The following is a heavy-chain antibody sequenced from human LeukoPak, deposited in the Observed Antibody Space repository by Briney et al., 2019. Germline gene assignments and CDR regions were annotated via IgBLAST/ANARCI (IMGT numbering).Heavy chain of an antibody. D-gene: IGHD3-10*01. CDR2: IQQDGSGK. Sequence: PGGSLRLSCAASGFTFSGFWMSWVRQAPGKGLEWVGNIQQDGSGKYYGDSVKGRFTISRDNAKNSLYLQMDTLRAEDSAVYYCARDYHASGSYDYWGQRTLVTVSS. CDR3: ARDYHASGSYDY. J-gene: IGHJ4*02. V-gene: IGHV3-7*01. CDR1: GFTFSGFW.